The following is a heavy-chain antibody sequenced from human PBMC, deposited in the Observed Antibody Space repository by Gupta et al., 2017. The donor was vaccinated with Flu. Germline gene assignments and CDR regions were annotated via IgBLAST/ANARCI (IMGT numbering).Heavy chain of an antibody. J-gene: IGHJ3*02. V-gene: IGHV2-5*02. CDR1: GFSFTTTGVG. CDR3: AHRNYDDGVGYRPFNI. D-gene: IGHD3-22*01. Sequence: QITLKESGPTLVKPTETLTLTCTFSGFSFTTTGVGVGWIRQPPGKALEWLGIIYWDNDQRYNPSRKSRVTITEGASRNQVVLTMTNMDHMDTATYYCAHRNYDDGVGYRPFNIWGQGAMVSVSS. CDR2: IYWDNDQ.